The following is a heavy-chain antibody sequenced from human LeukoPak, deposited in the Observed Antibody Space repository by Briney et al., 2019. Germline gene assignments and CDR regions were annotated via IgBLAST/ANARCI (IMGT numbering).Heavy chain of an antibody. CDR1: GGSFSGYY. V-gene: IGHV4-34*01. J-gene: IGHJ4*02. Sequence: SETLSPTCAVYGGSFSGYYWSWIRQPPGKGLEWIGEINHSGSTNYNPSLKSRVTMSVDTSKNQFSLKLSSVTAADTAVYYCARARAHLKYYYDSSGYYYFDYWGQGTLVTVSS. CDR3: ARARAHLKYYYDSSGYYYFDY. CDR2: INHSGST. D-gene: IGHD3-22*01.